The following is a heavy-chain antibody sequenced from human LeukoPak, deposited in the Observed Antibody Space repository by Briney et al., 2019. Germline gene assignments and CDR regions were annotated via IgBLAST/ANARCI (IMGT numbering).Heavy chain of an antibody. D-gene: IGHD3-22*01. Sequence: SQTLSLTCTVSGGSISNGNYYWIWIRQPAGKGLEWIGRIYTSGSTNYNPSLKSRVTISGDTSKNQFSLRLSSVTAADTAVYYCARASYSYDINGWVPFDYWGQGTLVTVSS. CDR2: IYTSGST. CDR3: ARASYSYDINGWVPFDY. J-gene: IGHJ4*02. CDR1: GGSISNGNYY. V-gene: IGHV4-61*02.